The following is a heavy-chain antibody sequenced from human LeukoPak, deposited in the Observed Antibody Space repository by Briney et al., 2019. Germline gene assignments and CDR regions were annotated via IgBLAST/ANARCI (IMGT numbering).Heavy chain of an antibody. CDR2: ISGSGSST. D-gene: IGHD3-10*01. J-gene: IGHJ6*02. CDR3: AGGFGELLGYYYGMDV. Sequence: QPGGSLRLSCAASGFTFSSYVMTWVRQAPGKGLEWVSAISGSGSSTFYADSVKGRFTISRDNAKNSLYLQMNSLRAEDTAVYYCAGGFGELLGYYYGMDVWGQGTTVTVSS. V-gene: IGHV3-23*01. CDR1: GFTFSSYV.